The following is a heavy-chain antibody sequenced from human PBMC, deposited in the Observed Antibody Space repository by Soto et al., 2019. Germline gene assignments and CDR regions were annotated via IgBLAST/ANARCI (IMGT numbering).Heavy chain of an antibody. Sequence: SETLSLTCIVSGGYISSGGYYWSWIRQHPGKGLEWIGYIYYSGSTNYNPSLKSRVTISVDTSKNQFSLKLSSVTAADTAVYYCARGPIAVAGTADYWGQGTLVTVSS. J-gene: IGHJ4*02. D-gene: IGHD6-19*01. CDR3: ARGPIAVAGTADY. CDR1: GGYISSGGYY. V-gene: IGHV4-61*08. CDR2: IYYSGST.